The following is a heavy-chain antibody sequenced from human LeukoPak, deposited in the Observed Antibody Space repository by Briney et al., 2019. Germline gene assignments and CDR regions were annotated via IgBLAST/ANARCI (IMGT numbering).Heavy chain of an antibody. J-gene: IGHJ3*02. Sequence: SQTLSLTCAISGDSVSSNSTAWNWIRQSPSRGLEWLGRTYYRSKWYNDYTVSVKSRITFNPDTSKNQFSLHLNSVTPEDMAVYYCARKRLSADSFDIWGQGTLVTVSS. CDR2: TYYRSKWYN. CDR3: ARKRLSADSFDI. D-gene: IGHD4/OR15-4a*01. CDR1: GDSVSSNSTA. V-gene: IGHV6-1*01.